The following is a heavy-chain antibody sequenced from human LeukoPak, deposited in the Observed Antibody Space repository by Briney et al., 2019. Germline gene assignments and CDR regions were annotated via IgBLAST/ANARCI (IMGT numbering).Heavy chain of an antibody. J-gene: IGHJ1*01. CDR3: ARSDSGGAARGIQY. Sequence: GESLKISCKGSGHRFTIYWIAWLRQMPGKGLEWVGIIHPGDSDTRYSPSFQGQATISADKSISTAYLQWSSLKTSDSGIYYCARSDSGGAARGIQYWGQGALVTVTS. CDR2: IHPGDSDT. V-gene: IGHV5-51*01. D-gene: IGHD1-26*01. CDR1: GHRFTIYW.